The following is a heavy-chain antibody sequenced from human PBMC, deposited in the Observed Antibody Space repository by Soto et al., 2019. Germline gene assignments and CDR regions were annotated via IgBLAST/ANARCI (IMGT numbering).Heavy chain of an antibody. CDR2: TFYSGST. CDR3: ARGGDGYNT. V-gene: IGHV4-59*11. CDR1: GGSISSHY. D-gene: IGHD3-16*01. J-gene: IGHJ5*02. Sequence: PSETLSLTCTVSGGSISSHYWSWIRQPPGKGLEWIGYTFYSGSTNYNPSLKSRVTISLDMSRNQFSLKLTSVTAADTAVYYCARGGDGYNTWGQGXLVTVSS.